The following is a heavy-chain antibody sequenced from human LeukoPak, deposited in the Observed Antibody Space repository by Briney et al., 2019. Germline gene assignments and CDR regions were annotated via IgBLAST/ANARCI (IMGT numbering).Heavy chain of an antibody. CDR1: GFTFSNYW. D-gene: IGHD5-18*01. CDR2: IDTESTT. Sequence: GGSLRLSCAASGFTFSNYWMHWVRQAPGKGLMWVSRIDTESTTTYADSVKGRFTISRDNAKNTLYLQMNSLRVEDTAVYYCARITSYAYFVYWGQGTLVTVSS. CDR3: ARITSYAYFVY. V-gene: IGHV3-74*01. J-gene: IGHJ4*02.